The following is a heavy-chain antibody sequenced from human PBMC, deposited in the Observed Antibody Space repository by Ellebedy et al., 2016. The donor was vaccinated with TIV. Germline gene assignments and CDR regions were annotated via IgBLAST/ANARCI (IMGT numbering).Heavy chain of an antibody. CDR3: ARAARVFGVVITTLFDY. D-gene: IGHD3-3*01. V-gene: IGHV3-21*01. Sequence: GESLKISCAASGFTFSSYSMNWVRQAPGKGLEWVSSISSSSSYIYYADSVKGRFTISRDNAKNSLYLQMNSLRAEETAVYYCARAARVFGVVITTLFDYWGQGTLVTVSS. J-gene: IGHJ4*02. CDR2: ISSSSSYI. CDR1: GFTFSSYS.